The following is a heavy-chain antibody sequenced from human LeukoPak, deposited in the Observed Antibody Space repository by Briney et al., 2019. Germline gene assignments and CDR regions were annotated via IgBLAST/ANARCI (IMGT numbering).Heavy chain of an antibody. D-gene: IGHD2-2*01. CDR1: GGSISSYY. CDR3: AALWGVVPAAFDY. Sequence: PSETLSLTCTVSGGSISSYYWSWIRQPPGKGLEWIGYIYYSGSTNYNPSLKSRVTISVDTSKNQFSLKLSSVTAADTAVYYCAALWGVVPAAFDYWGQGTLVTVSS. J-gene: IGHJ4*02. CDR2: IYYSGST. V-gene: IGHV4-59*13.